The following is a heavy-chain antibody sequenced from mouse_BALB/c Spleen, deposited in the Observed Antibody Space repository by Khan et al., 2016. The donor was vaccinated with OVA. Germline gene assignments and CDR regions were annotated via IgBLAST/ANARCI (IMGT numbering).Heavy chain of an antibody. CDR1: GFTFTDYY. CDR3: ARETVVDVDWYVDV. Sequence: EVELVESGGGLVQPGGSLRFSCATSGFTFTDYYMSWVRQPPGKSLEWLGFIRNKAKGYTPEYSAPVKGRFTISRDNSQNIVYLQMNTLRAEDSATYYCARETVVDVDWYVDVWGAGTTVTVSS. J-gene: IGHJ1*01. D-gene: IGHD1-1*01. CDR2: IRNKAKGYTP. V-gene: IGHV7-3*02.